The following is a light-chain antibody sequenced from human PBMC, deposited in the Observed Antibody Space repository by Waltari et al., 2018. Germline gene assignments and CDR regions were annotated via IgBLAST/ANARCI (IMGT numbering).Light chain of an antibody. CDR3: HQLSNWPPGEFT. CDR1: QSFSDSF. CDR2: DTS. V-gene: IGKV3-11*01. J-gene: IGKJ3*01. Sequence: ESVLTQSPATLSLSPGERATLSCRASQSFSDSFLAWFQQKTGQAPRLLIYDTSSRASGIPARFSGSASGTDFNLTISSLEPEDFAVYYCHQLSNWPPGEFTFGPGTKVDI.